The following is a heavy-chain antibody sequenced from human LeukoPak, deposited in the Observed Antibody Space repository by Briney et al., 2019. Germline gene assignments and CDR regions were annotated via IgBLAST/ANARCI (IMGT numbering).Heavy chain of an antibody. D-gene: IGHD2-15*01. Sequence: GGSLRLSCAASGFTVSSNYMSWVRQAPGKGLEWVSSISSSSSYIYYADSVKGRFTISRDNAKNSLYLQMNSLRAEDTAVYYCTTDRYCSGGSCYSQDWGQGTLVTVSS. V-gene: IGHV3-21*01. CDR3: TTDRYCSGGSCYSQD. J-gene: IGHJ1*01. CDR1: GFTVSSNY. CDR2: ISSSSSYI.